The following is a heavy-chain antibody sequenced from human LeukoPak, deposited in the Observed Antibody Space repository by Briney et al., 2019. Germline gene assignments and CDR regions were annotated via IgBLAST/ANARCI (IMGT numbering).Heavy chain of an antibody. Sequence: GGSLRLSCAASGFTFSSYSINWVRQAPGQGLEWVSSISSSSSYIYYADSVKGRFSISRDNAKNSLYLHMNSLRAEDTAVYYCARDGWTTVVSNAFDIWGQGTMVTVSS. CDR1: GFTFSSYS. CDR2: ISSSSSYI. CDR3: ARDGWTTVVSNAFDI. V-gene: IGHV3-21*01. D-gene: IGHD4-23*01. J-gene: IGHJ3*02.